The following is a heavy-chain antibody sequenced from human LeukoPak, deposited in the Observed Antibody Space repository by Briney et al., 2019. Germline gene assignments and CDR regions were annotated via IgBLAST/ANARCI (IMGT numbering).Heavy chain of an antibody. CDR1: GFTFSDYN. V-gene: IGHV3-48*01. J-gene: IGHJ4*02. CDR3: ARAYSGYTYGYHY. D-gene: IGHD5-18*01. Sequence: GGSLRLSCAASGFTFSDYNMNLVRQPTGKGLEWVSYISSSSTIIYYADSVKGRFTISRDNAKNSLYLQMNSLRAEDTAVYYCARAYSGYTYGYHYWGQGTLVTVSS. CDR2: ISSSSTII.